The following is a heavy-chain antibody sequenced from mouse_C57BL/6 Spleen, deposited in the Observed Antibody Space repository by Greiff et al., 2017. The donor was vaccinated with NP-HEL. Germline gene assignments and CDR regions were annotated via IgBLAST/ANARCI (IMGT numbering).Heavy chain of an antibody. CDR1: GFTFSSYA. J-gene: IGHJ4*01. CDR3: AREWGTYYYAMDY. CDR2: ISDGGSYT. Sequence: EVQGVESGGGLVKPGGSLKLSCAASGFTFSSYAMSWVRQTPEKRLEWVATISDGGSYTYYPDNVKGRFTISRDNAKNNLYLQMSHLKSEDTAMYYCAREWGTYYYAMDYWGQGTSVTVSS. V-gene: IGHV5-4*01. D-gene: IGHD5-1*01.